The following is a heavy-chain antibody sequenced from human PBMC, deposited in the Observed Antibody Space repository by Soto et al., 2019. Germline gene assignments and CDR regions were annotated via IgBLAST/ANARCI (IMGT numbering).Heavy chain of an antibody. D-gene: IGHD6-13*01. CDR3: ARGIVGSSWTNYYYYGMDV. CDR1: RFPFSTYG. V-gene: IGHV3-30*03. CDR2: ISYDGGEK. Sequence: PGGSLRLSCAAARFPFSTYGMHWVRQAPGKGLEWVAVISYDGGEKYYADSVKGRFTISRDNSKNTLYLQMNSLRAEDTAVYYCARGIVGSSWTNYYYYGMDVWGQGTTVTVSS. J-gene: IGHJ6*02.